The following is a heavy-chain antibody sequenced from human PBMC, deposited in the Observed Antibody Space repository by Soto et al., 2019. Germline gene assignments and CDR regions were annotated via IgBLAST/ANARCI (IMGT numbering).Heavy chain of an antibody. CDR3: ARATDINDFWSGYQEMYFDY. CDR2: ISAYNGNT. Sequence: ASVKVSCKASGYTFTSYGISWVRQAPGQGLEWMGWISAYNGNTNYALKLQGRVTMTTDTSTSTAYMELRSLRSDDTAVYYCARATDINDFWSGYQEMYFDYWGQGTLVTVSS. CDR1: GYTFTSYG. J-gene: IGHJ4*02. V-gene: IGHV1-18*01. D-gene: IGHD3-3*01.